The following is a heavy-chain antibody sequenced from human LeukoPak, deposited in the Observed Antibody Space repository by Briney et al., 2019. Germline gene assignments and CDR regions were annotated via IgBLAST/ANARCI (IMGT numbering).Heavy chain of an antibody. CDR1: GFTFSNYA. CDR2: LSGSGGSA. CDR3: AIDIVATSDY. J-gene: IGHJ4*02. Sequence: PGGSLRLSCAASGFTFSNYAMSWVRQAPGKGLEWVSALSGSGGSAYYADSVKGRFTISRDNAKNSLYLQMNSLRAEDTAVYYCAIDIVATSDYWGQGTLVTVSS. V-gene: IGHV3-23*01. D-gene: IGHD5-12*01.